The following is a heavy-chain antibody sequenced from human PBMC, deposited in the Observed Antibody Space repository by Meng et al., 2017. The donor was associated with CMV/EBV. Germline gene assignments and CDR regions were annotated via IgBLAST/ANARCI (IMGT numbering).Heavy chain of an antibody. CDR1: GYTFTGYY. CDR3: ARILVEPAAIYYGLDV. D-gene: IGHD2-2*01. Sequence: ASVKVSCKASGYTFTGYYIHWVRHAPGQGLEWMGWINPNTGGTNYAQKFQGRVTMTRDTSISTAYMELSRLRSDDTAVYYCARILVEPAAIYYGLDVWGQGTTVTVSS. CDR2: INPNTGGT. V-gene: IGHV1-2*02. J-gene: IGHJ6*02.